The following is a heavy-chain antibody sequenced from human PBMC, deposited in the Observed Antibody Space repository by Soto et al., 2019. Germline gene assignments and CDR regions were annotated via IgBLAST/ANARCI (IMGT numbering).Heavy chain of an antibody. V-gene: IGHV1-46*03. CDR3: SRDRCSSTSCYPDY. CDR1: GYHFSRYY. J-gene: IGHJ4*02. CDR2: INPTGGRA. D-gene: IGHD2-2*01. Sequence: QVQLVQSGAAVRKPGASVKVSCKTSGYHFSRYYIHWVRQAPGKGLEWMGIINPTGGRATYAPKFQGRVTITSATYTTTVYLEVTGMKSEDTAIYSCSRDRCSSTSCYPDYWGQGTLVTVSS.